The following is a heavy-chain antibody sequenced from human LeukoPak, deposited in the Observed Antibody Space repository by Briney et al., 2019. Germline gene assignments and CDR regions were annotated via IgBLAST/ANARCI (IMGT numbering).Heavy chain of an antibody. V-gene: IGHV1-18*01. D-gene: IGHD6-19*01. CDR1: GYTFTSYG. CDR3: AREPYSSGWYPPKYYYYGMDV. J-gene: IGHJ6*02. Sequence: ASVKVSCKASGYTFTSYGISWVRQAPGQGLEWMGWISAYNGNTNYAQELQGRVTMTTDTSTSTAYMELRSLRSDDTAVYYCAREPYSSGWYPPKYYYYGMDVWGQGTTVTVSS. CDR2: ISAYNGNT.